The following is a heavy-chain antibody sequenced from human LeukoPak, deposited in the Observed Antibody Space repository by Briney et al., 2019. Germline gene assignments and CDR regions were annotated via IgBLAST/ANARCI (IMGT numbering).Heavy chain of an antibody. CDR3: ASLYYYDSSGYPP. Sequence: SETLSLTCTVSGGSISSSSYYWGWICQPPGKGLEWIGSIYYSGSTYYNPSLKSRVTISVDTSKNQFSLKLSSVTAADTAVYYCASLYYYDSSGYPPWGQGTLVTVSS. V-gene: IGHV4-39*07. D-gene: IGHD3-22*01. CDR1: GGSISSSSYY. J-gene: IGHJ5*02. CDR2: IYYSGST.